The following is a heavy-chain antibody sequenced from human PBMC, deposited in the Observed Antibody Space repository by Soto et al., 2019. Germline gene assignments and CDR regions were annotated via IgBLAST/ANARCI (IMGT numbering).Heavy chain of an antibody. CDR3: ARESSIRGLDYVSNWLDP. CDR2: VDVRGRT. V-gene: IGHV4-59*11. Sequence: QVHLQESGPGLVKPSETLSLTCTVSGGSITNHYWSWIRQPPGKGLEWIGYVDVRGRTNYSPSLKSRGTMSVATSRNRFSLSLNSVTAADAAVSYCARESSIRGLDYVSNWLDPWGQGTLVTVSS. D-gene: IGHD3-16*01. CDR1: GGSITNHY. J-gene: IGHJ5*02.